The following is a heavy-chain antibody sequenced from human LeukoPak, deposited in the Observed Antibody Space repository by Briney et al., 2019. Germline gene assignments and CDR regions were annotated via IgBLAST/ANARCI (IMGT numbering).Heavy chain of an antibody. CDR2: IKQGGSES. J-gene: IGHJ4*02. Sequence: TGGSLRLSCAASGFTFTDYWMTWVRQGPGKGLGWGANIKQGGSESYYVDSVRGRFTISRENAKNSLYLQMDSLRVDDTAVYYCARVGAWELQRVFDYWGQGTLVTVSS. CDR1: GFTFTDYW. CDR3: ARVGAWELQRVFDY. D-gene: IGHD1-26*01. V-gene: IGHV3-7*01.